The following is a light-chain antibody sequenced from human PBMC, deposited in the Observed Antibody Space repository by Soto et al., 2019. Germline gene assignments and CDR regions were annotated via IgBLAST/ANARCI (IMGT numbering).Light chain of an antibody. Sequence: QSVLTQPASVSGSPGQSITISCTGTSSDVGGYNYVSWYQQHPGKAPKLMIYDVSNRPSGVSNRFSGSKSGNTASLTISGLQAEDGTDYYCSSYTCSSTLVFGTGTKVTVL. J-gene: IGLJ1*01. CDR2: DVS. V-gene: IGLV2-14*01. CDR1: SSDVGGYNY. CDR3: SSYTCSSTLV.